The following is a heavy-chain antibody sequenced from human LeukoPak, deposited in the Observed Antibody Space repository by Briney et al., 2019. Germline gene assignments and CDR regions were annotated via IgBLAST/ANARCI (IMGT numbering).Heavy chain of an antibody. Sequence: GGSLRLSCAASGFTFDDYAMHWVRQAPGEGLEWVSGISWNSGSIGYADSVKGRFTISRDNAKNSLYLQMNSLRAEDTALYYCAKDSYGDYYYGMDVWGQGTTVTVSS. CDR3: AKDSYGDYYYGMDV. V-gene: IGHV3-9*01. D-gene: IGHD4-17*01. J-gene: IGHJ6*02. CDR2: ISWNSGSI. CDR1: GFTFDDYA.